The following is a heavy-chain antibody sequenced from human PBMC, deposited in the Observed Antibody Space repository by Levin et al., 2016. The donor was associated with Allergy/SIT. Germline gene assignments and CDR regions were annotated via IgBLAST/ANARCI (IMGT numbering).Heavy chain of an antibody. D-gene: IGHD3-3*01. CDR2: IRSSSGTI. Sequence: WIRQPPGKGLEWVSYIRSSSGTIYYADSVKGRFTISRDNAKNSLYLQMNSLRDEDTAIYYCASQSVLRFLEWLSPFDYWGQGTLVTVSS. CDR3: ASQSVLRFLEWLSPFDY. V-gene: IGHV3-48*02. J-gene: IGHJ4*02.